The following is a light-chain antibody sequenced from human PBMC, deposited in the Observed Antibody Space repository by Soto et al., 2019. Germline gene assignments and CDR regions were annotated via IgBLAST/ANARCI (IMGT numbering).Light chain of an antibody. CDR2: DVT. CDR1: SSDVGGYNY. CDR3: CSYAGSYSYV. J-gene: IGLJ1*01. Sequence: QSALTQPRSVSGSPGQSVAISCTGTSSDVGGYNYVSWYQQHPGKAPKLIIYDVTKRPSGVPDRFSGSSSGNTASLTISGLQAEDEADYFCCSYAGSYSYVFGTGTQLTV. V-gene: IGLV2-11*01.